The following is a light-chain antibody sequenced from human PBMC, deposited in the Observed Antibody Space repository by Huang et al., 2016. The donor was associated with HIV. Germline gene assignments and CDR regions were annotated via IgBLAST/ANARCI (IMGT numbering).Light chain of an antibody. J-gene: IGKJ1*01. CDR3: QQHYSTPWT. V-gene: IGKV4-1*01. Sequence: DIVMTQSPDSLAVPLGERATISCVSSQSVLYSANKKHLPMNCLAWYQKKPGQPPKLLIYWESSRESGLPDRCSGSGSGTDFTLTISSLQAEDVAVYYCQQHYSTPWTFGQGTKVEIK. CDR1: QSVLYSANKKHLPMNC. CDR2: WES.